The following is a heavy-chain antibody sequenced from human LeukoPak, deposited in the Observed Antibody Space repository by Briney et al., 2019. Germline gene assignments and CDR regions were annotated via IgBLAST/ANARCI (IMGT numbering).Heavy chain of an antibody. CDR3: ARDRYSSSSSHYYYMDV. V-gene: IGHV4-4*07. CDR2: IYTSGST. Sequence: SETLSLTCTVSGGSISSYYWSWIRQPAGKGLEWIGRIYTSGSTNYNPSHKSRVTMSVDTSKNQFSLKLSSVTAADTAVYYCARDRYSSSSSHYYYMDVWGKGTTVTVSS. D-gene: IGHD6-6*01. CDR1: GGSISSYY. J-gene: IGHJ6*03.